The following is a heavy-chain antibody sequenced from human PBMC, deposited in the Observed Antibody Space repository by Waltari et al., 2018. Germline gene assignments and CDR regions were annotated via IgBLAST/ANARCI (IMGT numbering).Heavy chain of an antibody. CDR2: INHSGST. V-gene: IGHV4-34*01. Sequence: QVQLQQWGAGLLKPSETLSLTCAVYGGSFSGYYWSWIRQPPGKGLEWIGEINHSGSTNYNPALKSRVTRSVDTSKNQFSLKLSSVTAADTAVYYCARGGIYCSGGSCYSYYYYGMDVWGQGTTVIVSS. CDR1: GGSFSGYY. CDR3: ARGGIYCSGGSCYSYYYYGMDV. D-gene: IGHD2-15*01. J-gene: IGHJ6*02.